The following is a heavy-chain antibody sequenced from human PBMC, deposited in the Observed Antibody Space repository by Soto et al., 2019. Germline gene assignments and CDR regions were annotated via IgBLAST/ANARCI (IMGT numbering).Heavy chain of an antibody. CDR3: ARDRKYYDFWRGPWFDP. CDR1: GGSISSYY. V-gene: IGHV4-59*01. J-gene: IGHJ5*02. D-gene: IGHD3-3*01. Sequence: SETLSLTCTVSGGSISSYYWSWIRQPPGKGLEWIGYIYYTGSTNYNPSLKSRVTISVDTSKKQFSLKLSSVTAADTAVYYCARDRKYYDFWRGPWFDPWGQGTLVTVSS. CDR2: IYYTGST.